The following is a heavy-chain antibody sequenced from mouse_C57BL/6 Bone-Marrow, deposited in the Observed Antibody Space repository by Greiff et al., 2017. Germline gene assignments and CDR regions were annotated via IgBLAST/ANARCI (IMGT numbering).Heavy chain of an antibody. CDR3: ARGGFDY. J-gene: IGHJ2*01. V-gene: IGHV5-17*01. CDR2: ISSGSSTI. CDR1: GFTFSDYG. Sequence: EVKLMESGGGLVKPGGSLKLSCAASGFTFSDYGMHWVRQAPEKGLEWVAYISSGSSTIYYADTVKGRFTISRENAKNTLFLQMTSLRSEDKAMYYCARGGFDYWGQGTTLTVSS.